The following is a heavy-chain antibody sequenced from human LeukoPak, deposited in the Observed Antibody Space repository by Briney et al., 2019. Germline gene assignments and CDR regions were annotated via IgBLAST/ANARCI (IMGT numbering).Heavy chain of an antibody. CDR3: ARGPREWYSGSYSFDY. CDR2: MNPNSGNI. CDR1: GYTFTSYH. D-gene: IGHD1-26*01. J-gene: IGHJ4*02. V-gene: IGHV1-8*03. Sequence: GASVKVSCKASGYTFTSYHLHWVRQATGQGLEWMGWMNPNSGNIGYAQKFQGRVTITRNTSISTAYMELSSLRSEDTAVYYCARGPREWYSGSYSFDYWGQGTLVTVSS.